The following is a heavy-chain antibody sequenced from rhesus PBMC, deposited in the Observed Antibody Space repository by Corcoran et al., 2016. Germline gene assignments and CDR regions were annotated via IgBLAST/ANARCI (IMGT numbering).Heavy chain of an antibody. CDR2: ISYSGST. CDR3: ARDGAWTPRDY. J-gene: IGHJ4*01. CDR1: CYSISSGYG. Sequence: QLQLQESGPGLVKPSETLSLTCAVSCYSISSGYGWSWIRQPPGKGLEWIGYISYSGSTRYNPSLKSRVTISRDTSKNQFSLKLSSVTAADTAVYYCARDGAWTPRDYWGQGVLVTVSS. D-gene: IGHD1-44*02. V-gene: IGHV4-122*02.